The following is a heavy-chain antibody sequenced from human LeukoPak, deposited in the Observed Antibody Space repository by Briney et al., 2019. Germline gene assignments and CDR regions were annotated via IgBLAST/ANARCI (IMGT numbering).Heavy chain of an antibody. J-gene: IGHJ3*02. CDR2: IYRSGST. Sequence: GGSLRLSCAASGFTVSSNYMSWIRQAPGKGLEWVSVIYRSGSTHYADSVKDRFIISRDSSKNTLYLQMNSLRAEDTAVYYYAREAENYGLTFDIWGQGTMVTVSS. CDR3: AREAENYGLTFDI. CDR1: GFTVSSNY. V-gene: IGHV3-66*01. D-gene: IGHD3-10*01.